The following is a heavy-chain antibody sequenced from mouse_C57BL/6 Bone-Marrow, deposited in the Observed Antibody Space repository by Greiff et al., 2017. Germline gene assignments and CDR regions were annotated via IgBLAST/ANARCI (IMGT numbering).Heavy chain of an antibody. J-gene: IGHJ4*01. CDR2: INPSNGGT. Sequence: QVQLQQPGTELVKPGASVKLSCKASGYTFTSYWMHWVKQRPGQGLEWIGNINPSNGGTNYNEKVKSKATLTVDKSSSTAYMQLSSLTSEDSAVYYCARSPFGSSYYAMDDWGQGTSVTVSS. CDR1: GYTFTSYW. D-gene: IGHD1-1*01. V-gene: IGHV1-53*01. CDR3: ARSPFGSSYYAMDD.